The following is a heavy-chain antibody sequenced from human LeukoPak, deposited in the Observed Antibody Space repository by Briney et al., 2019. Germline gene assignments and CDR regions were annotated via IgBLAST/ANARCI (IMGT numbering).Heavy chain of an antibody. CDR3: AKDQLSSKVGFSSSWYGLRYFDY. CDR2: IRYDGSNK. J-gene: IGHJ4*02. V-gene: IGHV3-30*02. D-gene: IGHD6-13*01. CDR1: GSTFSSYG. Sequence: GGSLRLSCAASGSTFSSYGMHWVRQAPGKGLEWVAFIRYDGSNKYYADSVKGRFTISRDNSKNTLYLQMNSLRAEDTAVYYCAKDQLSSKVGFSSSWYGLRYFDYWGQGTLVTVSS.